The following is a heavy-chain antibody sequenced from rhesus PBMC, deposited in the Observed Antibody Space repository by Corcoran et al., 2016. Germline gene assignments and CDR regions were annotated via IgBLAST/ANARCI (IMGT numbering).Heavy chain of an antibody. J-gene: IGHJ4*01. Sequence: QVQLVQSGGEIKQPGDSVKLSCKASGYSLPSNYINWVRHAPGQGIVWIGQLSPDNGNKHYAQTVQGRVTITTDTSTSTAYMALSSLRSEDTAVYYCTRDKSGGFDSWGQGVLVIVSS. V-gene: IGHV1-180*01. CDR1: GYSLPSNY. CDR3: TRDKSGGFDS. CDR2: LSPDNGNK.